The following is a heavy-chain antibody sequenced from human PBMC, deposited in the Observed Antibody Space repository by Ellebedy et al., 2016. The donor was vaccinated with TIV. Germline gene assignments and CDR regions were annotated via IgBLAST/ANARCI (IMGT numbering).Heavy chain of an antibody. J-gene: IGHJ4*02. Sequence: GESLKISCTASEFTFSSYEMNWVRQAPGKGLEWVSYISSSGTTIYYADSVKGRFTISRDNAKNSLYLQMNSLRAEDTAVYYCVVIAATATGYLDHWGQGTLVTVSS. CDR3: VVIAATATGYLDH. CDR1: EFTFSSYE. D-gene: IGHD6-13*01. V-gene: IGHV3-48*03. CDR2: ISSSGTTI.